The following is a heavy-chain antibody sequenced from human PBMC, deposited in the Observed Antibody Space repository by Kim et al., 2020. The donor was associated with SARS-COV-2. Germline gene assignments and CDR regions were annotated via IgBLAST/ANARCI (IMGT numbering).Heavy chain of an antibody. CDR1: GYTFTSHN. V-gene: IGHV7-4-1*02. CDR2: INSNTGRP. Sequence: ASVKVSCKASGYTFTSHNIDWVRQAPGQGLEWIGWINSNTGRPTYAQDFTGRFAFSLDTSVSTAYLHISGLKTEDTAVYFCGRNPEAFDYWGQGTLITVSS. CDR3: GRNPEAFDY. J-gene: IGHJ4*02.